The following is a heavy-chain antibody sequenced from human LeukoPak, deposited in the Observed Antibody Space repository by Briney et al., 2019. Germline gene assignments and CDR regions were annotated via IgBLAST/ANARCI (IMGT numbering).Heavy chain of an antibody. J-gene: IGHJ4*02. CDR2: SRNKANSYFT. CDR1: GLSFSDHY. V-gene: IGHV3-72*01. Sequence: PGGSLRLSCAASGLSFSDHYMDWVRQAPGKGLEWVGRSRNKANSYFTEYAASVKGRFTISRDDSKNTLYLQMNSLKTEDTAVYYCTTDLMLLITQQLILDYFDYWGQGTLVTVSS. D-gene: IGHD2-8*01. CDR3: TTDLMLLITQQLILDYFDY.